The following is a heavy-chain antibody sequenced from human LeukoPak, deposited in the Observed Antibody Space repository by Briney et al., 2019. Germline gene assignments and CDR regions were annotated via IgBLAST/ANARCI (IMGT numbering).Heavy chain of an antibody. CDR3: AGRAVVRSRSRDYYYYYGMDV. J-gene: IGHJ6*04. Sequence: ASVKVSCKVSGYTLTELSMHWVRQAPGKGLEWMGGFDPEEGETIYAQKFQGRVTMTEDTSTDTAYMELSSLRSEDTAVYYCAGRAVVRSRSRDYYYYYGMDVWGKGTTVTVSS. CDR1: GYTLTELS. CDR2: FDPEEGET. D-gene: IGHD3-10*01. V-gene: IGHV1-24*01.